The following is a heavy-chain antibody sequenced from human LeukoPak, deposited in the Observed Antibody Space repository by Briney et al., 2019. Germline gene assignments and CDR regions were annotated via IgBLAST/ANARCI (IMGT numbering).Heavy chain of an antibody. CDR2: ISSSSSYI. V-gene: IGHV3-21*01. J-gene: IGHJ3*02. CDR1: GFTFSSYS. Sequence: GGSLRLSCAASGFTFSSYSMNWVRQAPGKGLEWVSSISSSSSYIYYADSVKGRFTISRDNAKNSLYLRMNSLRAEDTAVYYCARTPYSSSWWNVFDIWGQGTMVTVSS. D-gene: IGHD6-13*01. CDR3: ARTPYSSSWWNVFDI.